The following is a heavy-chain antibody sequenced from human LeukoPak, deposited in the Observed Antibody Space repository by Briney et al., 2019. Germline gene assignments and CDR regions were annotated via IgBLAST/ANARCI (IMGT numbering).Heavy chain of an antibody. V-gene: IGHV3-23*01. Sequence: PGGSLRLSCAASGFTFSSYAMSWVRQAPGKGLEWVSAISGSGGSTYYADSVKGRFTIPRDNSKNTLYLQMNSLRAEDTAVYYCAGGPMVRGVMRTYFDYWGQGTLVTVSS. J-gene: IGHJ4*02. CDR1: GFTFSSYA. CDR3: AGGPMVRGVMRTYFDY. CDR2: ISGSGGST. D-gene: IGHD3-10*01.